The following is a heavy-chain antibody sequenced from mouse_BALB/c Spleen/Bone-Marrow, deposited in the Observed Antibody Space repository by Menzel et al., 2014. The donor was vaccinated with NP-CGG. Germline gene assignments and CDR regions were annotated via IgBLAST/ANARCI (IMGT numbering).Heavy chain of an antibody. CDR2: IWAGGST. CDR3: ARSPQRTTMIGY. J-gene: IGHJ2*01. D-gene: IGHD2-1*01. Sequence: QVQLQQSGPGLVSPSQRLSIPCTVSGFSLTSYGLHWVRQPPGKGLEWLGVIWAGGSTNYNSALMSRLSISKDNSKSQVFLKMNSLQTDDTAMYYCARSPQRTTMIGYWGQGTTLTVSS. V-gene: IGHV2-9*02. CDR1: GFSLTSYG.